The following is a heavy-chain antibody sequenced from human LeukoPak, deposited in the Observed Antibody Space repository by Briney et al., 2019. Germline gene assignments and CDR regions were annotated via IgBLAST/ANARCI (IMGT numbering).Heavy chain of an antibody. D-gene: IGHD3-16*02. J-gene: IGHJ4*02. CDR1: GFTFSSYA. Sequence: HAGGSLRLSCAASGFTFSSYAMSWVRQAPGKGLEWVSVIYSGGSTYYADSVKGRFTISRDNSKNTLYLQMNSLRAEDTAVYYCARDHRRLGELSYFDYWGQGTLVTVSS. CDR2: IYSGGST. V-gene: IGHV3-53*01. CDR3: ARDHRRLGELSYFDY.